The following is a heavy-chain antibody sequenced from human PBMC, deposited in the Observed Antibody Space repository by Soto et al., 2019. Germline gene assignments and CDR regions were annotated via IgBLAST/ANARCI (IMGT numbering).Heavy chain of an antibody. J-gene: IGHJ4*02. CDR3: ARTNYYGSGSLDY. Sequence: GGSLRLSCAASGFTFSSYGMHWVRQAPGKGLEWVAVTWYDGSNKYYADSVKGRFTISRDNSKNTLYLQMNSLRAEDTAVYYCARTNYYGSGSLDYWGQGTLVTVSS. D-gene: IGHD3-10*01. CDR2: TWYDGSNK. CDR1: GFTFSSYG. V-gene: IGHV3-33*01.